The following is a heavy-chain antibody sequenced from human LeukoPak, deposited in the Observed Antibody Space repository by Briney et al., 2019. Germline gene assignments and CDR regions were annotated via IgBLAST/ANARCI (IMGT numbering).Heavy chain of an antibody. CDR3: ARDRDWGSGYFDY. Sequence: GGSLRLSCAASGFTFSSYAMSWVRQAPGKGLEWVANIKQDGSEKYYVDSVKGRFTISRDNAKNSLYLQMNSLRAEDTAVYYCARDRDWGSGYFDYWGQGTLVTVSS. D-gene: IGHD7-27*01. CDR2: IKQDGSEK. J-gene: IGHJ4*02. CDR1: GFTFSSYA. V-gene: IGHV3-7*01.